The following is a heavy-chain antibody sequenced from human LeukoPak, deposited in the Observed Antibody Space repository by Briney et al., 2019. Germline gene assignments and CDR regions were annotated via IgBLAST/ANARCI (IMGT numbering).Heavy chain of an antibody. Sequence: GGSLRLSCAASGFTFSSYAMSWVRQAPGKGLEWVSAISGSGGSTYYADSVKGRFTISRDNSKNTLYLQMSSLRAEDTALYYCATYGSGSGTFFDSWGQGTLVTVSS. CDR3: ATYGSGSGTFFDS. J-gene: IGHJ4*01. CDR2: ISGSGGST. CDR1: GFTFSSYA. V-gene: IGHV3-23*01. D-gene: IGHD3-10*01.